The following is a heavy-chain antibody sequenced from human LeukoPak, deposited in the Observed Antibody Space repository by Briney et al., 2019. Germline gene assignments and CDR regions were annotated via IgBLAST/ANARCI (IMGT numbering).Heavy chain of an antibody. Sequence: GGSLRLSCAASGFTFSRYWMHWVRQAPGKGLVWVSHINPDGSSTRYADSVKGRFTISRDNAKNTLYLQMNSLRAEDTAVYYCTRVIEMAVAGTAYYYGIDVWGQGTTVTVSS. V-gene: IGHV3-74*01. CDR3: TRVIEMAVAGTAYYYGIDV. CDR2: INPDGSST. CDR1: GFTFSRYW. D-gene: IGHD6-19*01. J-gene: IGHJ6*02.